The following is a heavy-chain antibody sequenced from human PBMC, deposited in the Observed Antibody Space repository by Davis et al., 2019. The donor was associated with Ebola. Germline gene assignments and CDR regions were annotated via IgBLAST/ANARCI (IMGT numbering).Heavy chain of an antibody. J-gene: IGHJ5*02. CDR2: INHSGSS. Sequence: SETLSLTCTVSGGSISSYYWNWIRQPPGKGLEWIGEINHSGSSKYNPSLKSRVTMSVDTSKNQVSLRLSSVTAADTAVYYCARSITIIRGVIPWFDPWGQGTLVTVSS. CDR3: ARSITIIRGVIPWFDP. D-gene: IGHD3-10*01. V-gene: IGHV4-34*01. CDR1: GGSISSYY.